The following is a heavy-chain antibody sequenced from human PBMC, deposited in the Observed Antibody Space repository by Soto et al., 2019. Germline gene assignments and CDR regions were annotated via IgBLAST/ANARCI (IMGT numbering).Heavy chain of an antibody. J-gene: IGHJ6*02. Sequence: GASVTGACPGAGSGLTGDYRGWGRQDPGQGLEWMGWINPNSGGTNYAEKFQGWVTMTRDTSISTAYMELSRLRSDDTAVYYCARQGRAARPYYYYGMDVWGQGTTVTVSS. V-gene: IGHV1-2*04. CDR3: ARQGRAARPYYYYGMDV. CDR2: INPNSGGT. CDR1: GSGLTGDY. D-gene: IGHD6-6*01.